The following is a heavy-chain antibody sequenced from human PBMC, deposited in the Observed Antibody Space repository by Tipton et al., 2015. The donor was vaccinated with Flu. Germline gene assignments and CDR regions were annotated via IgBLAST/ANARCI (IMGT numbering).Heavy chain of an antibody. D-gene: IGHD3-9*01. Sequence: RSLRLSCTASGFTFGDYAMSWFRQAPGKGLEWVGFIRSKAYGGTTEYAASVKGRFTISRDDSKSIAYLQMNSLKTEDTAVYYCTRDQGQYYDILTGYYSRYYFDYWGQGTPVTVSS. V-gene: IGHV3-49*03. CDR3: TRDQGQYYDILTGYYSRYYFDY. CDR2: IRSKAYGGTT. CDR1: GFTFGDYA. J-gene: IGHJ4*02.